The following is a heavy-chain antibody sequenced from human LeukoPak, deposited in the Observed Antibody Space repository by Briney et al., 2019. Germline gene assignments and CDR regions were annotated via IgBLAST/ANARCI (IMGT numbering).Heavy chain of an antibody. D-gene: IGHD2-2*01. J-gene: IGHJ4*02. Sequence: GGSLRLSCAASGFTSSSYAMSWVRQAPGKGLEWVSAISGSGGSTYYADSVKGRFTISRDNSKNTLYLQMNSLRAEDTAVYYCAKGPRYCSSTSCYFFDYWGQGTPVTVSS. CDR1: GFTSSSYA. V-gene: IGHV3-23*01. CDR2: ISGSGGST. CDR3: AKGPRYCSSTSCYFFDY.